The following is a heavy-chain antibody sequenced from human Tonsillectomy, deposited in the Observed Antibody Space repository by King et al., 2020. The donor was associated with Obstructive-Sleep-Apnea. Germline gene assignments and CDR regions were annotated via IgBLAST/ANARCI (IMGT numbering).Heavy chain of an antibody. D-gene: IGHD3-22*01. V-gene: IGHV4-39*07. CDR2: IYYSGST. Sequence: LQLQESGPGLVKPSETLSLTCTVSGGSISSSSYYWGWIRQPPGKGLEWIGTIYYSGSTYYNPSLKSRVTISVDPSKNQFSLKLSSVTAADTAVYYCARGSRYYYDGSGYYYFDYWGQGTLVTVSS. CDR3: ARGSRYYYDGSGYYYFDY. CDR1: GGSISSSSYY. J-gene: IGHJ4*02.